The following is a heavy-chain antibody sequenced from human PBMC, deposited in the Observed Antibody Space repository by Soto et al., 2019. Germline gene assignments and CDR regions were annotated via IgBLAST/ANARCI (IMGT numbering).Heavy chain of an antibody. D-gene: IGHD3-3*01. J-gene: IGHJ4*02. CDR3: AFLKGGRYFVLWSGYDSYLYH. CDR2: ISTKNGHT. CDR1: GYSFTRYR. Sequence: QVQLVQSGAEETKPGASVKVSCRASGYSFTRYRLSWVRQAPGQGLEWLGWISTKNGHTSDAQTLQGRVTMKTHTSPRAAYLELRSLRSDDTAVYYCAFLKGGRYFVLWSGYDSYLYHWCQGTLITVSS. V-gene: IGHV1-18*01.